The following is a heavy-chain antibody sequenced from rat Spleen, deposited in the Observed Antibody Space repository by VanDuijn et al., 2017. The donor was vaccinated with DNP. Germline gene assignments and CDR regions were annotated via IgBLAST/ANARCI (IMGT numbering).Heavy chain of an antibody. CDR1: GFTFSDYY. CDR2: IGSDAYAP. V-gene: IGHV5-22*01. J-gene: IGHJ2*01. Sequence: EVQLVESGGGLVQPGRSLKLSCAASGFTFSDYYMAWVRQAPTKGLEWVAYIGSDAYAPYYGDSVQGRFTISRDNAKSTLYLQMNSLRSEDMATYYCVRWNSGHFDYWGQGVMVTVSS. D-gene: IGHD4-3*01. CDR3: VRWNSGHFDY.